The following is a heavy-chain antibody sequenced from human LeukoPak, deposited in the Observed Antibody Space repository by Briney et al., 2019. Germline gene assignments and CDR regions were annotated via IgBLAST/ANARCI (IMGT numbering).Heavy chain of an antibody. D-gene: IGHD4-17*01. V-gene: IGHV3-53*01. J-gene: IGHJ5*02. Sequence: GGSLRLSCAASGFTVSSNYMSWVRQAPGKGLEWVSVIYSGNNTYYADSVKGRFTISRDTSKNTLYLQMNSLRAEDTAVYYCARTVGYGDYSWFDPWGQGTLVTVSS. CDR3: ARTVGYGDYSWFDP. CDR1: GFTVSSNY. CDR2: IYSGNNT.